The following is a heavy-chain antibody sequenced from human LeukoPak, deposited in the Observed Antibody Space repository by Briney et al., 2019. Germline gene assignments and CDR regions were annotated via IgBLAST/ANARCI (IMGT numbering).Heavy chain of an antibody. CDR1: GGSISSSSYY. D-gene: IGHD3-10*01. CDR3: ARQEVVRGVILAFDI. V-gene: IGHV4-39*01. J-gene: IGHJ4*02. CDR2: IYYSGST. Sequence: SETLSLTCTVSGGSISSSSYYWGWIRQPPGKGLEWIGSIYYSGSTYYNPSLKSRVTISVDTSKNQFSLKLSSVTAADTAVYYCARQEVVRGVILAFDIWGQGTLVTVSS.